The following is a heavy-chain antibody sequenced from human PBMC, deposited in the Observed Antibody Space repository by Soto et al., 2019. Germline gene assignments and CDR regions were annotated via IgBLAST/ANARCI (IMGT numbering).Heavy chain of an antibody. CDR2: ISSSGSTI. CDR1: GFTFSSYE. J-gene: IGHJ4*02. D-gene: IGHD6-19*01. CDR3: AGGQYSSGGGYFDY. V-gene: IGHV3-48*03. Sequence: VQLVESGGGLVQPGGSLRLSCAASGFTFSSYEMNWVRQAPGKGLEWVSYISSSGSTIYYADSVKGRFTISRDNAKNSLYLKRNSLRAEDTAVYYCAGGQYSSGGGYFDYWGQETLVTVSS.